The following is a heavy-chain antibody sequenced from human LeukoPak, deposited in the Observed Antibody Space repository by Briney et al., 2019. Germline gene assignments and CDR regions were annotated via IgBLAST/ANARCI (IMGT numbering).Heavy chain of an antibody. Sequence: EGSLRLSCSVTGFTFSTYVMHWVRQAPGEGLEYVSAISSNGDNTYYADSVKGRFTISRDNSKNTLYLQMSSLRADDTAVYYCVRGTGYWGQGTLVTVSS. V-gene: IGHV3-64D*06. CDR2: ISSNGDNT. J-gene: IGHJ4*02. CDR3: VRGTGY. CDR1: GFTFSTYV.